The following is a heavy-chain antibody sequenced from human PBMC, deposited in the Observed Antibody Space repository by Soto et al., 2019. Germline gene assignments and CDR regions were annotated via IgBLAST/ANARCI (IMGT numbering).Heavy chain of an antibody. CDR3: AREGSYSAYNFAHGIQLWSFDF. D-gene: IGHD5-12*01. J-gene: IGHJ4*02. V-gene: IGHV4-4*07. CDR1: GGSINTFY. Sequence: SETLSLTCTVSGGSINTFYWSWIRQPAGKGLEWIGRIFSSGSTSFNPSLESRVAMLVDTSKNHFSLNLSSVTAADMAVYYCAREGSYSAYNFAHGIQLWSFDFWGQGALVTVSS. CDR2: IFSSGST.